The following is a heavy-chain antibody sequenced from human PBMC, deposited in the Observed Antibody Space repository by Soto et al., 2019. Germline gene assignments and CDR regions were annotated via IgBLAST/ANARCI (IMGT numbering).Heavy chain of an antibody. CDR2: ISAHNYNT. CDR1: GYTFTSYG. Sequence: QVNLVQSGAEVRKPGASVKVSCKGSGYTFTSYGIAWVRQAPGQGLEWMGWISAHNYNTNYAQKVQGRVTVTRDTSTSTAYMELRNLRSDDTAVYYCARGRYGDYWGQGALVTVSS. CDR3: ARGRYGDY. V-gene: IGHV1-18*01. J-gene: IGHJ4*02. D-gene: IGHD1-1*01.